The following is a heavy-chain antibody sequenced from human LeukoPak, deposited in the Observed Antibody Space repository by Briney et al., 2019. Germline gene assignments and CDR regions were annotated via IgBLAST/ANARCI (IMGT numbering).Heavy chain of an antibody. CDR3: ARDAIPYRGYSSSFEY. J-gene: IGHJ4*02. Sequence: ASVKVSCKASGYTFTSYGISWVRQAPGQGLEWMGWISAYNGNTNYAQKLQGRVTMTTGTSTSTAYMELRSLRSDDTAVYYCARDAIPYRGYSSSFEYWGQGTLVTVSS. V-gene: IGHV1-18*01. D-gene: IGHD6-13*01. CDR2: ISAYNGNT. CDR1: GYTFTSYG.